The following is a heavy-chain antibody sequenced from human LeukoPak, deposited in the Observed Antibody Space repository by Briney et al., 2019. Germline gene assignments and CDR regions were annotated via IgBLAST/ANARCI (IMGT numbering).Heavy chain of an antibody. Sequence: AGSLRFSCAASGFTFSNAWMSWVRQAPGKGLEWVGRIKSKTDGGTTDYASPVKGRFTISRDDSKHTLYLQMNRLITEDTAVYYCTTDRSGYVWGQGNLVTVSS. CDR1: GFTFSNAW. V-gene: IGHV3-15*01. CDR2: IKSKTDGGTT. CDR3: TTDRSGYV. D-gene: IGHD5-12*01. J-gene: IGHJ4*02.